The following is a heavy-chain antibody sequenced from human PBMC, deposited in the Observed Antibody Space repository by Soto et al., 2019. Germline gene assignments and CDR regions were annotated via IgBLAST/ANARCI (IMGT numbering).Heavy chain of an antibody. D-gene: IGHD1-26*01. J-gene: IGHJ5*02. V-gene: IGHV3-30-3*01. CDR2: ISYDGSNK. CDR1: GFTFSSYA. Sequence: QVQLVESGGGVVQPGRSLRLSCAASGFTFSSYAMHWVRQAPGKGLEWVAVISYDGSNKYYADSVKGRFTISRDNSKNTLYLKMTSLRAEDTAVYYCARGVVGATNAWGQGTLVTVSS. CDR3: ARGVVGATNA.